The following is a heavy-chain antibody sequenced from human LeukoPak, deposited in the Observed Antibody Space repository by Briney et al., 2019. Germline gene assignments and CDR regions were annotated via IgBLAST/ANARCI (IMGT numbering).Heavy chain of an antibody. CDR1: GGSISSSNYY. D-gene: IGHD1-26*01. V-gene: IGHV4-39*01. J-gene: IGHJ4*02. CDR2: MYYSGST. CDR3: ARRPLLWETSGHYFDY. Sequence: SETLSLTCTVSGGSISSSNYYWGWIRQPPGKGLEWIASMYYSGSTFYNPSLKSRVTISVDTSKNPFSLRLSSVTAADTAEYYFARRPLLWETSGHYFDYWGQGTLVTVSS.